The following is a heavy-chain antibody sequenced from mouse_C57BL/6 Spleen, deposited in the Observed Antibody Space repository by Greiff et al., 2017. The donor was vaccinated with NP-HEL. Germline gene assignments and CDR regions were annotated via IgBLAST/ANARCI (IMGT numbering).Heavy chain of an antibody. CDR2: ISSGSSTI. D-gene: IGHD1-1*01. V-gene: IGHV5-17*01. Sequence: EVKLMESGGGLVKPGGSLKLSCAASGFTFSDYGMHWVRQAPEKGLEWVAYISSGSSTIYYADTVKGRFTISRDNAKTTLFLQMTSLRSEDAAMDYCARGPGRDWYFDVWGTGTTVTVSS. CDR1: GFTFSDYG. J-gene: IGHJ1*03. CDR3: ARGPGRDWYFDV.